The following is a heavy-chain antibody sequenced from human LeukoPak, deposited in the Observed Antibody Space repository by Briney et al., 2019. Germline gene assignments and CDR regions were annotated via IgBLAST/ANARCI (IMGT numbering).Heavy chain of an antibody. CDR2: IFYNGNT. J-gene: IGHJ5*02. V-gene: IGHV4-39*01. CDR3: ARKRGLFAVSSDP. D-gene: IGHD1-1*01. CDR1: GGFISSSSYY. Sequence: ASETLSLTCTVSGGFISSSSYYWGWIRQPPGKGLERIGAIFYNGNTYYNPSLRSRVTISVDTSKNQFSLRLTSVTAADTAVYYCARKRGLFAVSSDPWGQGTLVTVSS.